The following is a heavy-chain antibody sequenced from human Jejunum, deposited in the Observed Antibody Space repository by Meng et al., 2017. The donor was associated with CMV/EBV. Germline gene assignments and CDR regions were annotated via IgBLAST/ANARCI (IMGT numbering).Heavy chain of an antibody. V-gene: IGHV3-30*18. D-gene: IGHD4-11*01. Sequence: FSSFGWHWGRQAPGKGLEWVAVIPYDGSNKHYADSVKGRFTISRDNSKNTLYMQMNSLRAEDTAVYCCAKQITVTNYYYYYAMDVWGQGTTVTVSS. CDR1: FSSFG. CDR2: IPYDGSNK. J-gene: IGHJ6*02. CDR3: AKQITVTNYYYYYAMDV.